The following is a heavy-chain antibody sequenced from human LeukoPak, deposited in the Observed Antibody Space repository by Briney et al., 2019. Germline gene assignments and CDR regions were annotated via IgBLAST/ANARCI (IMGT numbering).Heavy chain of an antibody. V-gene: IGHV3-11*04. D-gene: IGHD3-22*01. Sequence: GGSLRLSCATSGFTFTNHWMSWIRQTPGKGLEWVSYITNNGRKTYYADSMKGRFTISRDNAKNSLYLQMNSLRAEDTALYYCARAGMDSRGYYQGFDYWGQGTLVTVSS. CDR1: GFTFTNHW. CDR3: ARAGMDSRGYYQGFDY. J-gene: IGHJ4*02. CDR2: ITNNGRKT.